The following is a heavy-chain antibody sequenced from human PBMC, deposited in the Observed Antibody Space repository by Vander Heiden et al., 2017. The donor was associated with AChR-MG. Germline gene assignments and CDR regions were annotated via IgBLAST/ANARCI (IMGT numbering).Heavy chain of an antibody. V-gene: IGHV1-69*01. CDR1: AGTFSSSA. CDR3: ARGGEGCSSTSCYPEVDY. Sequence: QVQLVQSGAEVKKPGSSVKVSCTASAGTFSSSAISWVRQAPGQGLEWMGVNSPIVGTANYGQKFQGRVTMTADEATSTAYMELSSLRSEDTAVYYCARGGEGCSSTSCYPEVDYWGQGTLVTVSS. J-gene: IGHJ4*02. D-gene: IGHD2-2*01. CDR2: NSPIVGTA.